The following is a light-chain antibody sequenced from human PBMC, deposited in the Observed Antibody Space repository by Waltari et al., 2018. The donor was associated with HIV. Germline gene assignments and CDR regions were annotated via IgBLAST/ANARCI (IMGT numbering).Light chain of an antibody. CDR2: LAS. Sequence: DIVMTQSPLPPPVTPGEPASISCRSSLSLLHSNGYNYLYWYLPKPGPSPLLLIYLASDRASGVPVRFSGSGSGSAFTLKISRVEAEDVGVYYCMQALQTPPAFGQGTKVEIK. CDR1: LSLLHSNGYNY. J-gene: IGKJ1*01. CDR3: MQALQTPPA. V-gene: IGKV2-28*01.